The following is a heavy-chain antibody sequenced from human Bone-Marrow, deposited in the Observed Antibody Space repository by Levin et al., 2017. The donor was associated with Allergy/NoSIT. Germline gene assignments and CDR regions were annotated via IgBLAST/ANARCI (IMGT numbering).Heavy chain of an antibody. J-gene: IGHJ4*02. CDR2: IKSKTDGETR. V-gene: IGHV3-15*01. CDR1: GFPFTSAW. D-gene: IGHD3-3*01. CDR3: TTVRRITIFGVVIIPSNYFDY. Sequence: GESLKISCAASGFPFTSAWMSWVRQAPGKGLEWVGRIKSKTDGETRDYAAPVKGRFTISRDDSKNTLYLQMNSLKTEDTAVYYCTTVRRITIFGVVIIPSNYFDYCGQGTLVTVSA.